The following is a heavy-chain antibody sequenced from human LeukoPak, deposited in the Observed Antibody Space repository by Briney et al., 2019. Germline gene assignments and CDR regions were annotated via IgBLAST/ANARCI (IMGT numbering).Heavy chain of an antibody. CDR3: ARAYYDSSAPPYDY. V-gene: IGHV1-18*01. D-gene: IGHD3-22*01. Sequence: ASVKVSCKASGYTFTSYGISWVRQAPGQGLEWMGWISAYNGNTNYAQKLQGRVTMTTDTSTSTAYMELRSLRSDDTAVYYCARAYYDSSAPPYDYWGQGTLVTVSS. CDR1: GYTFTSYG. CDR2: ISAYNGNT. J-gene: IGHJ4*02.